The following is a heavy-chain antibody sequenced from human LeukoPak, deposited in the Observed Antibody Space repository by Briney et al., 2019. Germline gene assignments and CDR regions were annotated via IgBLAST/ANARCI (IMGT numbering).Heavy chain of an antibody. Sequence: AGGSLRLSCAASGFTVSSNYMSWVRQAPGKGLEWVAVISYDGSNKYYADSVKGRFTISRDNSKNTLYLQMNSLRAEDTAVYYCAKVRLGWIQLFDYWGQGTLVTVSS. CDR1: GFTVSSNY. V-gene: IGHV3-30*18. D-gene: IGHD5-18*01. CDR2: ISYDGSNK. CDR3: AKVRLGWIQLFDY. J-gene: IGHJ4*02.